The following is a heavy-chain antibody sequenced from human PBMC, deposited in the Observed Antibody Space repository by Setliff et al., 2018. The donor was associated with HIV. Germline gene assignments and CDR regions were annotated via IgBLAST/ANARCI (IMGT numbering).Heavy chain of an antibody. CDR3: AKRLAGSNTWYHFDT. D-gene: IGHD6-13*01. Sequence: ASVKVSCKVSGYTFPDYYRQWVRQAPGKGLEWMGLTDPDRGEAVYAEKFQGRVTITADRSKDIAYMKLNSLSAEDTAIYYCAKRLAGSNTWYHFDTWGQGTLVTVSS. CDR1: GYTFPDYY. V-gene: IGHV1-69-2*01. CDR2: TDPDRGEA. J-gene: IGHJ4*02.